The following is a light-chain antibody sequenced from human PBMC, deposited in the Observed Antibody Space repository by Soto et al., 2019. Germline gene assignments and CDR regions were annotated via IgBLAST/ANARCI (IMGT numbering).Light chain of an antibody. Sequence: QSVLTQPASVSGSPGQSITISCTGKSSDVGGYNYVSWFQQHPGKAPKLIIYDVSDRPSGVSNRFSGSKSGNTASLTISGLQAEDEADYFCSSYTSSSTPYVFGTGTKVTVL. CDR2: DVS. V-gene: IGLV2-14*01. CDR3: SSYTSSSTPYV. J-gene: IGLJ1*01. CDR1: SSDVGGYNY.